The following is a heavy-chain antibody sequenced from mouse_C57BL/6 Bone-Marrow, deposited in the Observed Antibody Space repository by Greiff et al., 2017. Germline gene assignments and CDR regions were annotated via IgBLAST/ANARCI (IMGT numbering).Heavy chain of an antibody. D-gene: IGHD2-3*01. CDR3: STGYDGYYVSFAY. Sequence: VQLKQSGAELVRPGASVKLSCTASGFNIKDDYMHWVKQRPEQGLEWIGWIDPENGDTEYASKFQGKATITADTSSNTAYLQLSSLTSEDTAVYYYSTGYDGYYVSFAYWGRGTLVTVSA. CDR1: GFNIKDDY. J-gene: IGHJ3*01. CDR2: IDPENGDT. V-gene: IGHV14-4*01.